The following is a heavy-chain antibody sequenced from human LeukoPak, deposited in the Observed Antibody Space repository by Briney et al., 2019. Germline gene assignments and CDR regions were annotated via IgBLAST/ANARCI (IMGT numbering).Heavy chain of an antibody. D-gene: IGHD6-6*01. CDR1: GFTFSSYG. J-gene: IGHJ4*02. V-gene: IGHV3-30*18. CDR2: ISYDGSNK. CDR3: AKLLSSIAAPTPFDY. Sequence: PGGSLRLSCAASGFTFSSYGMHWVRQAPGKGLEWVAVISYDGSNKYYADSVKGRFTISRDNSKNTLYLQMNSLRAEDTAVYYCAKLLSSIAAPTPFDYWGQGTLVTVSS.